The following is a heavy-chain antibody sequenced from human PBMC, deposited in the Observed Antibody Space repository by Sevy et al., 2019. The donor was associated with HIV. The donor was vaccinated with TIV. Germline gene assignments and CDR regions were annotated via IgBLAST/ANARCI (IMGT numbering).Heavy chain of an antibody. J-gene: IGHJ3*02. Sequence: SETPSLTCTVSGGSINSDHWNWIRQPPGKGLEWIGYVYYTGGTNYNPSLKNRVTISVDRTKNQFSFKLTSVTAADTAVYYCVRRNDFDIWGQGTMVTVSS. CDR3: VRRNDFDI. CDR2: VYYTGGT. CDR1: GGSINSDH. V-gene: IGHV4-59*08.